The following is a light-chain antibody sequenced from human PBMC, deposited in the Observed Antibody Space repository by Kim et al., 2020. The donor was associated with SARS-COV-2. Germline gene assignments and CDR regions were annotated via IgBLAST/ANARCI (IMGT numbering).Light chain of an antibody. CDR2: GKN. Sequence: SSELTQDPTVSVALGQTVRITYQGDSLRSYYASWYQQKPGQAPVLVIYGKNNRPSGIPDRFSGSSSGNTASLTITGAQAEDEADYYCNSRDSSGNHLVVFGGGTQLTVL. J-gene: IGLJ2*01. CDR1: SLRSYY. CDR3: NSRDSSGNHLVV. V-gene: IGLV3-19*01.